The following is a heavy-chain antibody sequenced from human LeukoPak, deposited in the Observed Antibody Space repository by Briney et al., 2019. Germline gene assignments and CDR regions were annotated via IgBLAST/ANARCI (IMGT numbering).Heavy chain of an antibody. CDR2: IRYDGSNK. Sequence: PGGSLRLSCAASGFTFSSYWMSWVRQAPGKGLEWVAFIRYDGSNKYYTDSVKGRFTISRDNSKNTLYLQMNSLRVEDTAVYYCARDGLAVTTFEYFFDYWGQGTLVTVS. V-gene: IGHV3-30*02. D-gene: IGHD4-11*01. CDR1: GFTFSSYW. J-gene: IGHJ4*02. CDR3: ARDGLAVTTFEYFFDY.